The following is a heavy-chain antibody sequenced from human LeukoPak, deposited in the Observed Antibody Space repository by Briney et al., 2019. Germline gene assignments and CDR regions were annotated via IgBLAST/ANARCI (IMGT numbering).Heavy chain of an antibody. CDR3: ARRYTSGWPPEGFDP. CDR1: GGSFSGYY. D-gene: IGHD6-19*01. CDR2: INHSGST. V-gene: IGHV4-34*01. Sequence: SETLSLTCAVYGGSFSGYYWSWIRQPPGKGLEWIGEINHSGSTNYNPSLKSRVTISVDTSKNQFSLKLSSVTAADTAVYYCARRYTSGWPPEGFDPWGQGTLVTVSS. J-gene: IGHJ5*02.